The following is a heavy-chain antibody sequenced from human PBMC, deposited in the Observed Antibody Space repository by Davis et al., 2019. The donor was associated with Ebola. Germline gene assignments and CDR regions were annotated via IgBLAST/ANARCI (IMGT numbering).Heavy chain of an antibody. J-gene: IGHJ6*04. CDR1: GYSFATHW. CDR3: AKRGYNSALWGMDV. V-gene: IGHV5-51*01. Sequence: GESLKISCEASGYSFATHWIGWVRQMPGKGLEWMGIIYPGDSDTRYSPSFQDQVTISADKSINTAYLQWSRLKASDTAIYYCAKRGYNSALWGMDVWGKGTTVTVS. D-gene: IGHD3-22*01. CDR2: IYPGDSDT.